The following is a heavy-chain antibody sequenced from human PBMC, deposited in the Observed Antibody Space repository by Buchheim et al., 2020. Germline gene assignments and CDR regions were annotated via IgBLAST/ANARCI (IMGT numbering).Heavy chain of an antibody. J-gene: IGHJ4*02. CDR1: GGSISSSSYY. CDR3: ARRLRGGSCYCFDY. D-gene: IGHD2-15*01. CDR2: IYYSGST. V-gene: IGHV4-39*01. Sequence: QLQLQESGPGLVKPSETLSLTCTVSGGSISSSSYYWGWIRQPPGKGLEWIGSIYYSGSTYYNPSPKSRVPISVDTSKNQFSLKLSSVTAADTAVYYCARRLRGGSCYCFDYWGQGTL.